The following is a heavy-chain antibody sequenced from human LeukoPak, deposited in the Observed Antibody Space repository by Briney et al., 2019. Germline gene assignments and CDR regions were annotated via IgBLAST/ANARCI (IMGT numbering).Heavy chain of an antibody. J-gene: IGHJ5*02. Sequence: PSETLSLTCALYGGFFSGYYWSWIRHPPGKGLEWIGFIYYSGSTTSNPSLKSRVTISVDTSKNQFSLKLSSVTAADTAVYYCARDQVRNGNPFDPWGQGTLVTVSS. CDR3: ARDQVRNGNPFDP. D-gene: IGHD3-10*01. CDR1: GGFFSGYY. V-gene: IGHV4-59*12. CDR2: IYYSGST.